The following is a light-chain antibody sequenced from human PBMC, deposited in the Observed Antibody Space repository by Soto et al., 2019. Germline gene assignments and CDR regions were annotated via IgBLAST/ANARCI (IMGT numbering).Light chain of an antibody. Sequence: DIVLTQSPCTLSLSAGERATLSCRASQSVSSSYLAWYQQKPGQAPRLLIYGASSRATGIPDRFSGSGSGTDFTLTISRLEPEDFATYYCQQYDNSPITCGQGTRLEIK. CDR3: QQYDNSPIT. J-gene: IGKJ5*01. CDR2: GAS. V-gene: IGKV3-20*01. CDR1: QSVSSSY.